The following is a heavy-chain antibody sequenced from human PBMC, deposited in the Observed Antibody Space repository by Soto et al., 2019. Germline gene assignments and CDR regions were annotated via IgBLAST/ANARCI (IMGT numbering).Heavy chain of an antibody. Sequence: TLSLTCAVSGGSISRSNWWSWVRQPPGKGLEWIGEIYHSGSTNYNPSLKSRVTISVDKSKNQFSLKLSSVTAADTAVYYCARRLMVYAILDYWGQGTLVTVSS. CDR2: IYHSGST. CDR1: GGSISRSNW. CDR3: ARRLMVYAILDY. D-gene: IGHD2-8*01. V-gene: IGHV4-4*02. J-gene: IGHJ4*02.